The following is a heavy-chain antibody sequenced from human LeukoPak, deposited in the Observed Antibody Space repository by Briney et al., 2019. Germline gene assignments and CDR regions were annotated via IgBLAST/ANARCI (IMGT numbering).Heavy chain of an antibody. CDR2: IYYSGST. D-gene: IGHD3-22*01. Sequence: SETLSLTCTVSGGSISSGDYYWSWIRQPPGKGLEWIGYIYYSGSTYYNPSLKSRVTISVDTPKNQFSLKLSSVTAADTAVYYCARGAGIVVVTHFDYWGQGTLVTVSS. CDR1: GGSISSGDYY. CDR3: ARGAGIVVVTHFDY. V-gene: IGHV4-30-4*01. J-gene: IGHJ4*02.